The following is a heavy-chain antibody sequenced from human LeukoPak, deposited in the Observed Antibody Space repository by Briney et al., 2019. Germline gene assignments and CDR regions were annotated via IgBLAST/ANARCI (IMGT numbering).Heavy chain of an antibody. Sequence: ASVKVSCQDSGYTFPNYGICWVRPAPGQGLEWMGWISAYNGNTNYAQKHKARVTMHTDTSTGTAYMELRSLRSDDSAVYYCARVRGCSRTGCYGLGWFDRWGQGTLVTVSS. J-gene: IGHJ5*02. CDR1: GYTFPNYG. D-gene: IGHD2-2*01. V-gene: IGHV1-18*01. CDR3: ARVRGCSRTGCYGLGWFDR. CDR2: ISAYNGNT.